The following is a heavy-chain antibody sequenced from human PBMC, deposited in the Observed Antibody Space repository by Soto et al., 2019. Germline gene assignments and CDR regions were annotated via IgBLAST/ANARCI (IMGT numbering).Heavy chain of an antibody. V-gene: IGHV1-18*01. D-gene: IGHD5-12*01. CDR1: GYTFTSYG. CDR3: ARDFQMATIGAY. CDR2: ISTYNGNT. J-gene: IGHJ4*01. Sequence: QVQLVQSGTEVKKPGASVKVSCKPSGYTFTSYGISWVRQAPGQGLEWMGWISTYNGNTNYAEKFQGRVTMTTDTSTRTTYMELKSMRSNDTAVYYCARDFQMATIGAYWGQGPLVTVSS.